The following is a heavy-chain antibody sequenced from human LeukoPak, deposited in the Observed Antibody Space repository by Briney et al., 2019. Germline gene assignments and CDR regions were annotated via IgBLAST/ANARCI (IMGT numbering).Heavy chain of an antibody. J-gene: IGHJ4*02. CDR3: TRVVLVGTTYSYFDY. CDR2: TRKKTNSYTT. Sequence: GGSLRLSCAASGFTFSDHYMDWVRQAPGKGLEWVGRTRKKTNSYTTEYAASVKGRFTVSRDDSKNSLYLQMNSLKAEDTAVYYCTRVVLVGTTYSYFDYWGQGTLVTVSS. D-gene: IGHD1-26*01. CDR1: GFTFSDHY. V-gene: IGHV3-72*01.